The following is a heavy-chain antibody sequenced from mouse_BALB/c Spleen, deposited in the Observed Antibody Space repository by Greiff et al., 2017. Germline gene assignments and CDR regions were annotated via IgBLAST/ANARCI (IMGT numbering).Heavy chain of an antibody. CDR1: GFTFSSFG. CDR2: ISSGGSYT. Sequence: EVQLVESGGGLVQPGGSRKLSCAASGFTFSSFGMHWVRQAPEKGLEWVAEISSGGSYTYYPDTVTGRFTISRDNAKNTLYLEMSSLRSEDTAMYYCAREYGNYFDYWGQGTTLTVSS. V-gene: IGHV5-9-4*01. CDR3: AREYGNYFDY. D-gene: IGHD2-10*02. J-gene: IGHJ2*01.